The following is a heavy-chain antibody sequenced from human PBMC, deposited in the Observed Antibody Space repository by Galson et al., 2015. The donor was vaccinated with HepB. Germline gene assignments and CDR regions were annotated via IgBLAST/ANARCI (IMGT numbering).Heavy chain of an antibody. D-gene: IGHD4-17*01. Sequence: SVKVSCKASGFTFTSSAMQWVRQARGQRLEWIGWIVVSSGNTNYAQKFQERVTITRDMSTSTAYMELSSLRSEDTAVYYCATARLSGDSEYFQHWGQGTLVTVSS. CDR2: IVVSSGNT. J-gene: IGHJ1*01. CDR1: GFTFTSSA. CDR3: ATARLSGDSEYFQH. V-gene: IGHV1-58*02.